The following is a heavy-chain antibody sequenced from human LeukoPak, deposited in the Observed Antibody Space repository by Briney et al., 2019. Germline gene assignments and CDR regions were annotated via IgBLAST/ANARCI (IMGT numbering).Heavy chain of an antibody. Sequence: GESLKISCKGSGYSSTSYWIGWVRQMPGKGLEWMGIIYPGDSDTRYSPSFQGQVTISADKSISTAYLQWSSLKASDTAMYYCARRGYCSSTSCYQGAMNWFDPWGQGTLVTVSS. CDR3: ARRGYCSSTSCYQGAMNWFDP. V-gene: IGHV5-51*01. CDR2: IYPGDSDT. J-gene: IGHJ5*02. CDR1: GYSSTSYW. D-gene: IGHD2-2*01.